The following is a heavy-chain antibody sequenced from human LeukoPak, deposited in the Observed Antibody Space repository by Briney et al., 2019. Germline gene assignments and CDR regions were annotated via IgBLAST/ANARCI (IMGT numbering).Heavy chain of an antibody. CDR1: GLTFSDYY. D-gene: IGHD1-26*01. CDR2: ISNSGTYT. Sequence: PGRSLRLSCAASGLTFSDYYMNWIRQAPGKGLEWISYISNSGTYTKYADSVKGRFTISRDNAKNSLYLQMNSLRAEDTAVYYCARTSGRYFDYWGQGTLVTVSS. CDR3: ARTSGRYFDY. J-gene: IGHJ4*02. V-gene: IGHV3-11*06.